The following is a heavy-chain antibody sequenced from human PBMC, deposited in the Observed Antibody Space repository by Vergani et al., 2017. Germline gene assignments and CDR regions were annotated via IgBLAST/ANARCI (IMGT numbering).Heavy chain of an antibody. J-gene: IGHJ5*02. CDR1: GGSISSYY. V-gene: IGHV4-59*01. D-gene: IGHD4-17*01. CDR3: ARDLWIYGDYGQHWFDP. Sequence: QVQLQESGPGLVKPSETLSLTCTVSGGSISSYYWSWIRQPPGKGLEWIGYIYYSGSTNYNPSLKSRVTISVDTSTNQFSLKLSSVTAADTAVYYCARDLWIYGDYGQHWFDPWGQGTLVTGSS. CDR2: IYYSGST.